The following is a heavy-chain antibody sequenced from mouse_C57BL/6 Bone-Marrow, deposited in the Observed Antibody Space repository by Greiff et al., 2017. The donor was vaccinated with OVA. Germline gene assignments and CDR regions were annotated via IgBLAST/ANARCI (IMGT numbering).Heavy chain of an antibody. D-gene: IGHD2-3*01. V-gene: IGHV1-52*01. CDR3: ARTGGYSGGNAMDY. Sequence: QVQLQQPGAELVRPGSSVKLSCKASGYTFTSYWMHWVKQRPIQGLEWIGNIDPSDSETHYNQKFKDKATLTVDKSSSTAYMQLSSLTSEDSAVYYCARTGGYSGGNAMDYWGQGTSVTVSS. J-gene: IGHJ4*01. CDR1: GYTFTSYW. CDR2: IDPSDSET.